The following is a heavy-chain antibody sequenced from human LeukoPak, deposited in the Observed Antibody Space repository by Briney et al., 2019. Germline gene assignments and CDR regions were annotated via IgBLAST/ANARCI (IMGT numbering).Heavy chain of an antibody. Sequence: SETLSLTCTVSGGSISSGGYYWSWIRQHPGKGLEWIGYIYYSGSTYYNPSLESRVTISVDTSKNQFSLKLSSVTAADTAVYYCARTSKVVVPAAMNRFDPWGQGTLVTVSS. J-gene: IGHJ5*02. D-gene: IGHD2-2*01. V-gene: IGHV4-31*03. CDR3: ARTSKVVVPAAMNRFDP. CDR1: GGSISSGGYY. CDR2: IYYSGST.